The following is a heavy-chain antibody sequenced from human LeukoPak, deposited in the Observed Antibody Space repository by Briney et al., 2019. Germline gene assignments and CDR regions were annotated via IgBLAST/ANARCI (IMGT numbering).Heavy chain of an antibody. Sequence: PGESLKISCKCFGYRYTNYWTGWVRQVPGKGLEWMGIIYPGDSDTRYSPSFQGQVTISADKTISTAYLQWSSLKASDTAMYYCARSGGTYYSIWGQGTMVTVSS. CDR3: ARSGGTYYSI. CDR1: GYRYTNYW. CDR2: IYPGDSDT. D-gene: IGHD1-26*01. J-gene: IGHJ3*02. V-gene: IGHV5-51*01.